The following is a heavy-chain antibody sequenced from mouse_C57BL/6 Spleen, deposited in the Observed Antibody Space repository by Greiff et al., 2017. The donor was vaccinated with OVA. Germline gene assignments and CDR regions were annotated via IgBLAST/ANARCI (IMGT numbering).Heavy chain of an antibody. J-gene: IGHJ3*01. D-gene: IGHD2-4*01. Sequence: VKLVESGAELVRPGASVKLSCKASGYTFTDYYINWVKQRPGQGLEWIARIYPGSGNTYYNEKFKGKATLTAEKSSSTAYMQLSSLTSEDSAVYFCARERYDYDAWFAYWGQGTLVTVSA. CDR1: GYTFTDYY. V-gene: IGHV1-76*01. CDR3: ARERYDYDAWFAY. CDR2: IYPGSGNT.